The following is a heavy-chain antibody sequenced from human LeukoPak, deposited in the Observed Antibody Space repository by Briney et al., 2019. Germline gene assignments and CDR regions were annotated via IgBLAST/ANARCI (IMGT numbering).Heavy chain of an antibody. CDR2: TKPDGSAE. CDR1: GFTFSNYA. CDR3: ARALGDQPDYYYGMDV. V-gene: IGHV3-7*01. D-gene: IGHD2-2*01. J-gene: IGHJ6*02. Sequence: GRSLRLSCAASGFTFSNYAMYRVRQAPGKGLEWVANTKPDGSAEYYADSVRGRFTTSRDNANNLLYLQMNSLRAEDTAVYYCARALGDQPDYYYGMDVWGQGTTVTVSS.